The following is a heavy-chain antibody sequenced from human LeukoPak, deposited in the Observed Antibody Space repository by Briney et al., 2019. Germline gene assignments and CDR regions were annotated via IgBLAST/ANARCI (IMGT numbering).Heavy chain of an antibody. CDR3: ARGCSSTSCFDY. J-gene: IGHJ4*02. CDR2: MNPNSGNT. D-gene: IGHD2-2*01. V-gene: IGHV1-8*01. CDR1: GYTFTGYD. Sequence: GASVKVSCKASGYTFTGYDINWVRQATGQGLEWMGWMNPNSGNTGYAQKFQGRVTMTRNTSISTAYMELSSLRSEDTAVYYCARGCSSTSCFDYWGQGTLVTVSS.